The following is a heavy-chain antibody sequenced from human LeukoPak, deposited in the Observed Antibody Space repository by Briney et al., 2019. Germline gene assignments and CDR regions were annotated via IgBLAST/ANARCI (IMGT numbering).Heavy chain of an antibody. D-gene: IGHD3-10*01. Sequence: GGSLRLSCAASGFTFSSYAMSWVRQAPGKGLEWVSAISGGGGSTYYADSVKGRFTISRDNSKNTLYLQMNSLRAEDTAVYYCAKDRYYASGGSYGSAFDIWGQGTMVTVSS. CDR3: AKDRYYASGGSYGSAFDI. V-gene: IGHV3-23*01. CDR2: ISGGGGST. CDR1: GFTFSSYA. J-gene: IGHJ3*02.